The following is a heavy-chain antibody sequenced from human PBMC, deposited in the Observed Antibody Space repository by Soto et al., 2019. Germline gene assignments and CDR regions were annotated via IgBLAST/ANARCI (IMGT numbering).Heavy chain of an antibody. D-gene: IGHD2-2*01. V-gene: IGHV3-23*01. J-gene: IGHJ5*02. CDR3: AKHAEYQLVSWFDP. CDR1: GFSFSTYA. CDR2: ISAGGGNT. Sequence: EVQLLESGGGLVQPGGSLRLSCAVSGFSFSTYAMSWVRQAPGKGLEWVSGISAGGGNTYYADSVRGRFTISRDSSKDTLYLQITSLRAEDTAFYYCAKHAEYQLVSWFDPWGQGTLVTVSS.